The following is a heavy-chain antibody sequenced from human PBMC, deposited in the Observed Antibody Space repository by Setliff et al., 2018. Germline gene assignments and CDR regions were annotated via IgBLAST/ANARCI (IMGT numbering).Heavy chain of an antibody. CDR3: VRALAYYYMDV. V-gene: IGHV3-48*01. CDR2: ISYSSGSI. J-gene: IGHJ6*03. Sequence: GGSLRLSCEASGFTFSSYSMNWVRQAPGKGLEWVAHISYSSGSISYADSVKGRFTISRDNAKNSLYLQMNSLRAEDTAIYYCVRALAYYYMDVWGKGTTVTVLL. CDR1: GFTFSSYS.